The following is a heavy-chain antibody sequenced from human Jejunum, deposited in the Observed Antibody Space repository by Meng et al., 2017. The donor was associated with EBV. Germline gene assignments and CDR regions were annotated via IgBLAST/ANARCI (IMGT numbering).Heavy chain of an antibody. V-gene: IGHV1-2*06. J-gene: IGHJ4*02. CDR3: ARDHSSSFYGANI. CDR2: IDPNTGDK. D-gene: IGHD2-2*01. Sequence: QVQLVQFWAEVKKPGASVRVSCKASGYLFTGYYIQWVRQAPGQGLEWMGRIDPNTGDKNYAQKFQGRVTMTRATSIGTAFMELSRLTSDDTAVYYCARDHSSSFYGANIWGQGTLVTVSS. CDR1: GYLFTGYY.